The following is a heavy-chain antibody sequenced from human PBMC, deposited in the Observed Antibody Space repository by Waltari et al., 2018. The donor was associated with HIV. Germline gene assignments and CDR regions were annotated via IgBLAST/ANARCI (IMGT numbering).Heavy chain of an antibody. J-gene: IGHJ4*02. CDR3: TTSRPGAMFGDL. D-gene: IGHD3-3*01. V-gene: IGHV1-8*01. Sequence: QAPLVQSGDELKHPGTSLRVSCTASVNNLNTLDVNLIRQAAGQGLEWMGWLNPNSGRTGYARKFQGRGTMTMNPDTKTAYMDLRDLRFEDTAVYYCTTSRPGAMFGDLWGQGSLITVS. CDR1: VNNLNTLD. CDR2: LNPNSGRT.